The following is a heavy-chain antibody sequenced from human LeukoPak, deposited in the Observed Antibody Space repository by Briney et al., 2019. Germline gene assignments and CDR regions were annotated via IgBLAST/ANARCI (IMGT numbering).Heavy chain of an antibody. CDR2: ISYDGSNK. CDR1: GFTFSSYG. CDR3: AKVSSKVPAAIDGMDV. J-gene: IGHJ6*02. D-gene: IGHD2-2*01. Sequence: GGSLRLSCAAPGFTFSSYGMHWVRQAPGKGLEWVAVISYDGSNKYYADSVKGRFTISRDNSKNTLYLQMNSLRAEDTAVYYCAKVSSKVPAAIDGMDVWGQGTTVTVSS. V-gene: IGHV3-30*18.